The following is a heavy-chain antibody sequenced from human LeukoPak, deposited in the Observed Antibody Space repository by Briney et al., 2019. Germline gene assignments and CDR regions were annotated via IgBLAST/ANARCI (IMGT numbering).Heavy chain of an antibody. CDR1: GGSISSYY. J-gene: IGHJ4*02. D-gene: IGHD3-22*01. CDR2: IYYSGST. V-gene: IGHV4-59*08. Sequence: SETLSLTCTVSGGSISSYYWIWIRQPPGKGLEWIGYIYYSGSTNYNPSLKSRVTISVDTSKNQFSLKLSSVTAADTAVCYCARQHSSGYYYFDFWGQGTLVTVSS. CDR3: ARQHSSGYYYFDF.